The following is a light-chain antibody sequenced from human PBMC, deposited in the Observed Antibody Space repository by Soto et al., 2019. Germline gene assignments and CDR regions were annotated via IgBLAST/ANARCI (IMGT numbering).Light chain of an antibody. J-gene: IGLJ2*01. CDR3: SSYAGSNNVL. CDR1: SSDVGGYNF. V-gene: IGLV2-8*01. CDR2: EVS. Sequence: QSALTQPPSASGSPGQSVTISCTGTSSDVGGYNFVFWYQQHPGKAPKLMIYEVSKRPSGVPDRFSASKSGNTASLTVSGLQAEDEADYYCSSYAGSNNVLFGGGTKVTVL.